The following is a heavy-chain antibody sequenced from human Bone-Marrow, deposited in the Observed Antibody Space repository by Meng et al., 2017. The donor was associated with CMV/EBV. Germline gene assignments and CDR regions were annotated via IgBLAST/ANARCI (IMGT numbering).Heavy chain of an antibody. D-gene: IGHD3-10*01. Sequence: GESLKISCAASGFTFSSYAMNWVRQAPGKGLEWVAVISYDGTNKYYADSVKGRFTISRDSSKNTLYLQMNSLTAEATAVYYCARVDRPDEENLMCRVALWFGELSRAALGSNWFDPWGQGTLVTVSS. V-gene: IGHV3-30-3*01. CDR3: ARVDRPDEENLMCRVALWFGELSRAALGSNWFDP. CDR2: ISYDGTNK. J-gene: IGHJ5*02. CDR1: GFTFSSYA.